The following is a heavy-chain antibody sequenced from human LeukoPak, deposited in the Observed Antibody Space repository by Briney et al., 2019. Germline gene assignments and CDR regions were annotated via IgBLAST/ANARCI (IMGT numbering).Heavy chain of an antibody. CDR1: GGSISSYY. D-gene: IGHD6-19*01. Sequence: SETLSLTCTVSGGSISSYYWSWIRQPPGKGLEWIGYIYYSGSTNYNPSLKSRVTISVDTSKNQFSLKLSSVTAADTAVYYRARGRPNSSGNYYFDYWGQGTLVTVSS. V-gene: IGHV4-59*12. CDR3: ARGRPNSSGNYYFDY. J-gene: IGHJ4*02. CDR2: IYYSGST.